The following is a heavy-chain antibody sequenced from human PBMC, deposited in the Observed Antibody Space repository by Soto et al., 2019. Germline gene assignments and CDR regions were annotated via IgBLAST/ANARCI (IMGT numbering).Heavy chain of an antibody. D-gene: IGHD6-6*01. J-gene: IGHJ4*02. V-gene: IGHV2-5*02. CDR1: GFSLTSNDVG. CDR2: IYWDDDK. Sequence: ESGPTLVNPTQTLTLTCTFSGFSLTSNDVGVGWIRQPPGKALEWLALIYWDDDKRYSPSLKSRLTITKDTSKNQVVLRMTNMDPVDTATYYCAHSRYSRSSFDYPGQGTLVTVSS. CDR3: AHSRYSRSSFDY.